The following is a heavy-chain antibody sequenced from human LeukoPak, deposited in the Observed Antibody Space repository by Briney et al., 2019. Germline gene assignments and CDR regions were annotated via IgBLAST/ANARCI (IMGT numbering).Heavy chain of an antibody. J-gene: IGHJ5*02. CDR2: INHSGSA. Sequence: PSETLSLTCAVYGESLNNYYWTWIRQPPGKGLEWIGEINHSGSANYNPSLKSRVTISVDTSVNQFFLKLSPVTAADTAVYYCARERASNNYNNWFDPWRQGTLVTVSS. CDR3: ARERASNNYNNWFDP. D-gene: IGHD4-11*01. V-gene: IGHV4-34*01. CDR1: GESLNNYY.